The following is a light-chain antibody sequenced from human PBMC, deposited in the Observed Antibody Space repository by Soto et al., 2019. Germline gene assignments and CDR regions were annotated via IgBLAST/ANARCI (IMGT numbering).Light chain of an antibody. J-gene: IGKJ2*01. Sequence: DIQMTQSPSTLSASVGDRVTITCRASQSISSWLAWYQQKPGKAPKLLIYDASTLDSGVPSRFSGSGSGTEFTLTISSLQPDDFATHYCQQYNSYLYTFGQGTKLEIK. CDR3: QQYNSYLYT. CDR1: QSISSW. V-gene: IGKV1-5*01. CDR2: DAS.